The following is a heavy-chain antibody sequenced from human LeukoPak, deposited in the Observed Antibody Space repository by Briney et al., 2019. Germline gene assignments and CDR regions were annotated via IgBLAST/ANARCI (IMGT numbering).Heavy chain of an antibody. CDR2: IIPIFGTA. Sequence: SVKVSCKASGGTFSSYAISWVRQAPGQGLEWMGGIIPIFGTANYAQKFQGRVTITADESTSTAYMELSSLRSEDTAVYYCARERPHYYDSSGDNTPEWGQGTLVTVSS. V-gene: IGHV1-69*13. CDR3: ARERPHYYDSSGDNTPE. D-gene: IGHD3-22*01. CDR1: GGTFSSYA. J-gene: IGHJ4*02.